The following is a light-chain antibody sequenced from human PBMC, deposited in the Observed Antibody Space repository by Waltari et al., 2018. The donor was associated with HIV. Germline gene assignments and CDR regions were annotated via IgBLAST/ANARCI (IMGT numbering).Light chain of an antibody. CDR2: ETS. V-gene: IGLV2-23*01. J-gene: IGLJ1*01. Sequence: QSALTQPTSVSGSPGQSITIPCVGTIGAIGRYNLVSWYQVCPDMAPRLIILETSERPSGISHRYSGSKSGTAASLTISGLQIEDEGDYFCCSYAGRFSYVFGSGTTVTV. CDR1: IGAIGRYNL. CDR3: CSYAGRFSYV.